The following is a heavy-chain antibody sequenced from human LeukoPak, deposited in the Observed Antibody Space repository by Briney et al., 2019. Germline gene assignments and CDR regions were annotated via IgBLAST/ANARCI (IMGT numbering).Heavy chain of an antibody. V-gene: IGHV4-39*07. D-gene: IGHD6-6*01. J-gene: IGHJ4*02. Sequence: SETLSLICTVSGGSISSRSYYWGWIRQPPGKGLEWIGSIYYSGSTYHNPSLKSRVTISVDTSKNQFSLKLSSVTAADTAVYYCARISIAARMGFDYWGQGTLVTVSS. CDR3: ARISIAARMGFDY. CDR2: IYYSGST. CDR1: GGSISSRSYY.